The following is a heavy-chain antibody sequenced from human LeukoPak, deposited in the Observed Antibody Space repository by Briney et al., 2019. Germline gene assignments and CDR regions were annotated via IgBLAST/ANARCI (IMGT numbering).Heavy chain of an antibody. CDR1: GFTFSSYA. J-gene: IGHJ4*02. D-gene: IGHD3-3*01. Sequence: GGSLRLSCAASGFTFSSYAMHWVRQAPGKGLEWVAAISYDGSNKYYADSVKGRFTISRDNSKNTLYLQMNSLRAEDTAVYYCARFGRGYYDFWSGYYMNWGQGTLVPSPQ. CDR3: ARFGRGYYDFWSGYYMN. V-gene: IGHV3-30-3*01. CDR2: ISYDGSNK.